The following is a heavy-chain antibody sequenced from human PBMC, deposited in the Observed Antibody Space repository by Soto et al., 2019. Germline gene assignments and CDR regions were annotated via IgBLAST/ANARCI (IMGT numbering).Heavy chain of an antibody. CDR2: INHSGST. V-gene: IGHV4-34*01. D-gene: IGHD5-12*01. CDR1: GGSFSGYY. CDR3: ARLFRDSGYDYIYYYYYYMDV. Sequence: PSETLSLTCAVYGGSFSGYYWSWIRQPPGKGLEWIGEINHSGSTNYNPSLKSRVTISVDTSKNQFSLKLSSVTAADTAVYYCARLFRDSGYDYIYYYYYYMDVWGKGTTVTVSS. J-gene: IGHJ6*03.